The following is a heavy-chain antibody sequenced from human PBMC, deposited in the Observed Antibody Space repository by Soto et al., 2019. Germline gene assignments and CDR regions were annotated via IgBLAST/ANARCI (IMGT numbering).Heavy chain of an antibody. D-gene: IGHD2-2*01. Sequence: EVQLLESGGGLVQPGGFLRLSCAASGFTFSSYAMSWVRQAPGKGLEWVSAISGSGGSTYYADSVKGRFTISRDNSKNTLYLQMNSLRAEDTAVYYCAKDGDCISTSCYGEGFDPWGQGTLVTVSS. CDR1: GFTFSSYA. V-gene: IGHV3-23*01. J-gene: IGHJ5*02. CDR3: AKDGDCISTSCYGEGFDP. CDR2: ISGSGGST.